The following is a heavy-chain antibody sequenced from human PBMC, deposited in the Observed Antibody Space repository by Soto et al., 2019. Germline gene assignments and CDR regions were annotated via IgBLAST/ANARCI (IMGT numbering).Heavy chain of an antibody. CDR1: GGTFSSYA. Sequence: ASVKVSCKASGGTFSSYAISWVRQAPGQGLEWMGGIIPIFGTANYAQKFQGRVTITADESTSTAYMELSSLRSEDTAVYYCARGDGYNDHYYYYGMDVWGQGTTVTVSS. CDR2: IIPIFGTA. J-gene: IGHJ6*02. D-gene: IGHD5-12*01. V-gene: IGHV1-69*13. CDR3: ARGDGYNDHYYYYGMDV.